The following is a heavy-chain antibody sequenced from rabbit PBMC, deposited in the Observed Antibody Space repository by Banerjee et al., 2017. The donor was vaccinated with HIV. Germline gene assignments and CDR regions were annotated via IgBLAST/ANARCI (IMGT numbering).Heavy chain of an antibody. CDR3: ARDLAGVIGWNFGL. D-gene: IGHD4-1*01. CDR2: IYGGSSGNT. J-gene: IGHJ4*01. Sequence: QEQLVEYGGDLVQPEGSLTLTCKASGLDFSSRYWICWVRQAPGKGLEWIACIYGGSSGNTVYASWAKGRFTISKTSSTTVTLQMTSLTAADTATYFCARDLAGVIGWNFGLWGPGTLVTVS. V-gene: IGHV1S45*01. CDR1: GLDFSSRYW.